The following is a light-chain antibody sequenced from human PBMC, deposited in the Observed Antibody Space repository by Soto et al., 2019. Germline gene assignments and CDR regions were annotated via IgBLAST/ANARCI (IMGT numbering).Light chain of an antibody. J-gene: IGKJ1*01. V-gene: IGKV3-20*01. Sequence: IVLTQSPGTLSLSPWERATLSCRTSQSVSNNYLAWYQQKPGQAPRLLIYGASSRATGIPDRFSGSGSGTEFTLTISSLQSEDFAVYYCQQYGSSGTFGQGTKVDIK. CDR1: QSVSNNY. CDR2: GAS. CDR3: QQYGSSGT.